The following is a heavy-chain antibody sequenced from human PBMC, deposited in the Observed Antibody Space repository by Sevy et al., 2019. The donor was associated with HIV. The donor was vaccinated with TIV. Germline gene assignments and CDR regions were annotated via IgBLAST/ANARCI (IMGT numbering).Heavy chain of an antibody. V-gene: IGHV3-30-3*01. CDR2: ISYDGSNK. D-gene: IGHD3-22*01. CDR1: GFTFSSYA. CDR3: ARDSPTYYYDSSGSRGAFDI. J-gene: IGHJ3*02. Sequence: GGSLRLSCVASGFTFSSYAMHWVRQAPGKGLEWVAVISYDGSNKYYADSVKGRFTISRDNSKNTLYLQMNSLRAEDTAVYYCARDSPTYYYDSSGSRGAFDIWGQGTMVTVS.